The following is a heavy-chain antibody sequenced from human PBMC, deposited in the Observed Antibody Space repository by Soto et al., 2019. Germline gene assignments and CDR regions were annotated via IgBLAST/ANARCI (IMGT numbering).Heavy chain of an antibody. Sequence: EVQLVETGGGLIQPGGSLRLFCGVSGFSVSDNYMTWVRQAPGKGLEWVSIIYSGGSSFHIDSVKDRFSVSRDTSKNTVFLQMNSLRPEDTAVYYGARRVSSWWYLDLWSQGTQVTVSS. CDR1: GFSVSDNY. D-gene: IGHD6-13*01. V-gene: IGHV3-53*02. J-gene: IGHJ4*02. CDR2: IYSGGSS. CDR3: ARRVSSWWYLDL.